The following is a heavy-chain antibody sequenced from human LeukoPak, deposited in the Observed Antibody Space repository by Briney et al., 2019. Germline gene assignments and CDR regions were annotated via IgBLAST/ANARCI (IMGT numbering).Heavy chain of an antibody. CDR3: ALEIYYYGSGSYRPPYYYGMDV. CDR1: GYTFTSYG. D-gene: IGHD3-10*01. J-gene: IGHJ6*02. V-gene: IGHV1-18*01. CDR2: ISAYNGNA. Sequence: GASVKVSCKASGYTFTSYGISWVPQAPGQGLEWMGWISAYNGNANYAQKLQGRVTMTTDTSTSTAYMELRSLRSDDTAVYYCALEIYYYGSGSYRPPYYYGMDVWGQGTTVTVSS.